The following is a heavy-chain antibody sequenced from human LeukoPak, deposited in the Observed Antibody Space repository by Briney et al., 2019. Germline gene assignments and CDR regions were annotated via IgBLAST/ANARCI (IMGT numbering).Heavy chain of an antibody. CDR2: FNPNSGGT. J-gene: IGHJ4*02. D-gene: IGHD3-10*01. CDR3: ARVSRYYGSGSYYGY. Sequence: ASVKVSCKASGYTFTGYYMHWVRQAPGQGLEWMGWFNPNSGGTNYAQKFQGRVTMTRDTSISTAYMELSRLRSDDTAVYYCARVSRYYGSGSYYGYWGQGTLVTVSS. V-gene: IGHV1-2*02. CDR1: GYTFTGYY.